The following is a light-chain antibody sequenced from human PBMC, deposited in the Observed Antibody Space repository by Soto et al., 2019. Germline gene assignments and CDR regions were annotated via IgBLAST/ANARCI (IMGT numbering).Light chain of an antibody. Sequence: ETVLTQSPGTLSLSPGERATLFCRASQSVSSSYLAWYQQKPGQAPRLPIYGASSRATGIPDRFSGSGSGTDFTLTISRLEPEDFAVYYCQQHGSSPPSWTFGQGTKVEIK. J-gene: IGKJ1*01. CDR1: QSVSSSY. CDR2: GAS. CDR3: QQHGSSPPSWT. V-gene: IGKV3-20*01.